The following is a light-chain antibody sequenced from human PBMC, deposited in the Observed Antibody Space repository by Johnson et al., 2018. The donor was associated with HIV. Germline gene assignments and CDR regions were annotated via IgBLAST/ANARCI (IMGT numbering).Light chain of an antibody. CDR1: SSNIGTNY. CDR3: GTWDTSLSAYV. Sequence: VLTQPPSVSAAPGQKVTISCSGSSSNIGTNYVSWYQQLPGTAPKLLMFENNQRPSGIPDRFSGSKSGTSATLGITGLQTGDEADYYCGTWDTSLSAYVFGTGTKVTVL. J-gene: IGLJ1*01. CDR2: ENN. V-gene: IGLV1-51*02.